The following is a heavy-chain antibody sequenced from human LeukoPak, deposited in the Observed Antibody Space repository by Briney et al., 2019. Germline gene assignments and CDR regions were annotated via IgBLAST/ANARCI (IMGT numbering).Heavy chain of an antibody. CDR3: AKDILVRGVIGSVNY. V-gene: IGHV3-23*01. CDR2: ISGSGGST. D-gene: IGHD3-10*01. CDR1: GFTFSSYA. Sequence: GGSLRLSCAASGFTFSSYAMSWVRQAPGKGLEWVSAISGSGGSTYYADSVKGRFTISRDNSKNTLYLQMNSLRAEDTAVYYCAKDILVRGVIGSVNYWGQGTLVTVSS. J-gene: IGHJ4*02.